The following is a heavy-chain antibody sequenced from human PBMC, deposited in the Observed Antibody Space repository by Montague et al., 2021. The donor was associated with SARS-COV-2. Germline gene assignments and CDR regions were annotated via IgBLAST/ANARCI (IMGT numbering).Heavy chain of an antibody. CDR3: ARETMTADAFDI. Sequence: SETLSLTCTVSGASVVSSDWGWIRQSPGKGLVWIGYFYSVGSTDYNPSLKSRATISIDTSKNQFSLKVRSVTAADTAVYYCARETMTADAFDIWGQGTMVTVSS. CDR1: GASVVSSD. J-gene: IGHJ3*02. CDR2: FYSVGST. D-gene: IGHD1-14*01. V-gene: IGHV4-59*02.